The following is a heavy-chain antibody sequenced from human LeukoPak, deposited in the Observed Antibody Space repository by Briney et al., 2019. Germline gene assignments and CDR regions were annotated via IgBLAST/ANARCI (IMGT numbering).Heavy chain of an antibody. CDR3: AREKVYNDFWSGGSYYYYYYGMDV. CDR2: INPSGGST. V-gene: IGHV1-46*01. J-gene: IGHJ6*02. D-gene: IGHD3-3*01. CDR1: GYTFTSYY. Sequence: ASVKVSRKASGYTFTSYYMHWVRQAPGQGLEWMGIINPSGGSTSYAQKFQGRVTMTRDTSTSTVYMELSSLRSEDTAVYYCAREKVYNDFWSGGSYYYYYYGMDVWGQGTTVTVSS.